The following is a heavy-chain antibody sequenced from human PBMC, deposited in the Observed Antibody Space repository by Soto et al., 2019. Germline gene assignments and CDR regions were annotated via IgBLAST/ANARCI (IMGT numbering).Heavy chain of an antibody. CDR2: IYHSGST. V-gene: IGHV4-4*02. CDR1: GGSISSSNL. Sequence: LETLSLTCAVSGGSISSSNLWSWVRQPPGKGLEWIGEIYHSGSTNYNPSLKSRVTISVDKSKNQFSLKLSSVTAADTAVYYCARVTDIAAAGKRKKSYFDYWGQGTLVTVSS. J-gene: IGHJ4*02. CDR3: ARVTDIAAAGKRKKSYFDY. D-gene: IGHD6-13*01.